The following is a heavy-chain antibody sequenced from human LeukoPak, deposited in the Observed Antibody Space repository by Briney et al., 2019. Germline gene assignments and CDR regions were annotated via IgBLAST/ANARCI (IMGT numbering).Heavy chain of an antibody. J-gene: IGHJ4*02. V-gene: IGHV3-30*18. D-gene: IGHD3-22*01. Sequence: GRSLRLSCAASGFTFSSYAVHWVRQAPGKELKWVAVISYDGSNEYYADSMKGRFTISRDNSKNTLYLQMNSLRAEDTAVYYCAKWMYYYDSSGFDYWGQGTLVTVSS. CDR3: AKWMYYYDSSGFDY. CDR1: GFTFSSYA. CDR2: ISYDGSNE.